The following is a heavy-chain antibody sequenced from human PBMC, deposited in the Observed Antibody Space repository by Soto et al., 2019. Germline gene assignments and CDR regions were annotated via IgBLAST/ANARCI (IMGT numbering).Heavy chain of an antibody. CDR1: GYTFTGYY. V-gene: IGHV1-2*02. J-gene: IGHJ3*02. D-gene: IGHD5-12*01. Sequence: ASVKVSCKASGYTFTGYYMHWVRQAPGQRLEWMGWINPNSGGTNYAQKFQGRVTMTRNTSISTAYMELSSLRSEDTAVYYCASAYSGYGSDAFDIWGQGTMVTVSS. CDR2: INPNSGGT. CDR3: ASAYSGYGSDAFDI.